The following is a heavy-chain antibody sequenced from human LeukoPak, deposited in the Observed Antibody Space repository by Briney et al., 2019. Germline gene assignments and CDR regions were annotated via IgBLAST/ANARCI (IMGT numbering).Heavy chain of an antibody. CDR1: GGSISSSSYY. D-gene: IGHD4-17*01. Sequence: SETLSLTCTVSGGSISSSSYYWGWIRQPPGKGLEWIGSIYYSGSTYYNPSLKSRVTISVDTSKNQFSLKLSSVTAADTAVYYCARDPGGYGDSTFGHYYYYMDVWGKGTTVTVSS. CDR2: IYYSGST. CDR3: ARDPGGYGDSTFGHYYYYMDV. V-gene: IGHV4-39*07. J-gene: IGHJ6*03.